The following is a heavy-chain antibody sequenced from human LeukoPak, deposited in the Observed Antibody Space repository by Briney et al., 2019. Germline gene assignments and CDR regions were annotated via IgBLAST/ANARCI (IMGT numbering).Heavy chain of an antibody. CDR1: GFTFSSYG. CDR3: ARTLGGYNYGPYDS. J-gene: IGHJ4*02. CDR2: IWSDGSDK. Sequence: PGGSLRLSCAASGFTFSSYGFHWVRQAPGKGLDWEAVIWSDGSDKYYSDSVRGRFTISRDNSDDTLYLQMDSLRAEDTAVYFCARTLGGYNYGPYDSWGQGTLVSVSS. V-gene: IGHV3-33*01. D-gene: IGHD5-18*01.